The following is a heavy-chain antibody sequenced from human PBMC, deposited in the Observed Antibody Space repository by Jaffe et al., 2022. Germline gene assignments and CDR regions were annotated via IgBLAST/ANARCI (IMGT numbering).Heavy chain of an antibody. Sequence: QVQLVQSGAEVKKPGASVKVSCKASGYTFTSYGISWVRQAPGQGLEWMGWISAYNGNTNYAQKLQGRVTMTTDTSTSTAYMELRSLRSDDTAVYYCARTAMDVTIFGVVITNSLSPEYDYWGQGTLVTVSS. J-gene: IGHJ4*02. CDR2: ISAYNGNT. V-gene: IGHV1-18*01. CDR3: ARTAMDVTIFGVVITNSLSPEYDY. D-gene: IGHD3-3*01. CDR1: GYTFTSYG.